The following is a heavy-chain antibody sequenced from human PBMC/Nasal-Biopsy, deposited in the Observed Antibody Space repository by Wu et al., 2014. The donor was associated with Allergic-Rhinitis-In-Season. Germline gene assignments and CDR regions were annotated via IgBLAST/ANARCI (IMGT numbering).Heavy chain of an antibody. D-gene: IGHD2-21*01. Sequence: LRLSCAASGFTFNNYGMHWVRQAPGRGLEWVAYTVKDGTKSYYADSVKGRFAISRDNAENSLFLQMSSLRAEDTAVYYCAKGGRLLRTLPIDDWGQGTLVIVSS. V-gene: IGHV3-33*03. CDR3: AKGGRLLRTLPIDD. J-gene: IGHJ4*02. CDR1: GFTFNNYG. CDR2: TVKDGTKS.